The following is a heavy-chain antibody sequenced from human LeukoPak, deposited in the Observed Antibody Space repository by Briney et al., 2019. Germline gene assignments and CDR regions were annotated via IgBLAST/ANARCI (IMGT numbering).Heavy chain of an antibody. CDR3: ARVMGELVYYYMDV. D-gene: IGHD3-16*01. Sequence: SQTLSLTCTVSGGSISSGGYYWSWIRQHPGKGLEWIGYIYYSGSTYYNPSLKSRVTISVDTSKNQFSLKLSSVTAADTAVYYCARVMGELVYYYMDVWGKGTTVTVSS. J-gene: IGHJ6*03. CDR1: GGSISSGGYY. V-gene: IGHV4-31*03. CDR2: IYYSGST.